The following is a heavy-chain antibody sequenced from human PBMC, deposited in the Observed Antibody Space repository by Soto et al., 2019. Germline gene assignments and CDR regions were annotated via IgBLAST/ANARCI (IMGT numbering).Heavy chain of an antibody. V-gene: IGHV3-33*01. Sequence: GGSLRLSCAASGFTSSSYGMHWVRQAPGKGLEWVAVIWYDGSNKYYADSVKGRFTISRDNSKNTLYLQMNSLRAEDTAVYYCARDPADYNWNYGAPYYYMDVWGKGTTVTVSS. CDR2: IWYDGSNK. CDR1: GFTSSSYG. D-gene: IGHD1-7*01. J-gene: IGHJ6*03. CDR3: ARDPADYNWNYGAPYYYMDV.